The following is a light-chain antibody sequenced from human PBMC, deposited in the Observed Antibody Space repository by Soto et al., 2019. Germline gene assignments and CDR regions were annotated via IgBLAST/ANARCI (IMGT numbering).Light chain of an antibody. CDR2: TTN. V-gene: IGLV7-43*01. CDR3: LLYYGGAPLV. Sequence: QAVVTQEPSLTVSPGGTVTLTCGSSTGAVTSGNYASWFQQKPGQTPRTLIYTTNSRHSWTPARFSGSLLGDKAALTLSGVQPEDEAEYYCLLYYGGAPLVFGGGTKLTVL. CDR1: TGAVTSGNY. J-gene: IGLJ3*02.